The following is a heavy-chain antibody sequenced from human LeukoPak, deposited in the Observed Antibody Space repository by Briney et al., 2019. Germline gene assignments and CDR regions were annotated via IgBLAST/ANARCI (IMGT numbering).Heavy chain of an antibody. CDR1: GFTFDDYA. CDR3: AKSYYYGSGSNYMTFDY. V-gene: IGHV3-9*01. Sequence: GGSLRLSCAASGFTFDDYAMHWVRQAPGKGLEWVSGISWNSGTKGYADSVKGRFTISRDNSKNTVYLQMDSLRAEDTAVYYCAKSYYYGSGSNYMTFDYWGQGTLVTVSS. J-gene: IGHJ4*02. D-gene: IGHD3-10*01. CDR2: ISWNSGTK.